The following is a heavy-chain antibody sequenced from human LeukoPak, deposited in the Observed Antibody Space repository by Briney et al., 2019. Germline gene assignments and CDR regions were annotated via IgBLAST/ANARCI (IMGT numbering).Heavy chain of an antibody. V-gene: IGHV3-48*01. J-gene: IGHJ4*02. Sequence: PGGSLRLSCAASGFTFSGFSMDWVRQAPGRGLEWLSYISSTSSTMLYADSVKGRFTISRDNAKNSLYLQMHSLRAEDTAVYYCARSRGGYQFDYWGQGTLVTVSS. CDR1: GFTFSGFS. CDR2: ISSTSSTM. CDR3: ARSRGGYQFDY. D-gene: IGHD2-2*01.